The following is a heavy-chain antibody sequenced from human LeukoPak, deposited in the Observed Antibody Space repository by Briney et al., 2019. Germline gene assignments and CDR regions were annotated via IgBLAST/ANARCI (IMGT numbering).Heavy chain of an antibody. D-gene: IGHD3-3*01. Sequence: ASVKVSCKASGYTFTGYYMHWVRQAPGQGLEWTGWINPNSGGTNYAQKFQGRVTMTRDTSISTAYMELSRLRSDDTAVYYCARDFWSGYYRETIDYWGQGTLVTVSS. CDR1: GYTFTGYY. CDR2: INPNSGGT. J-gene: IGHJ4*02. CDR3: ARDFWSGYYRETIDY. V-gene: IGHV1-2*02.